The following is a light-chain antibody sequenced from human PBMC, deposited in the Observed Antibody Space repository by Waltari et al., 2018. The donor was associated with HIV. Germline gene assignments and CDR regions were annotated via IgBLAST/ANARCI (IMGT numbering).Light chain of an antibody. J-gene: IGKJ4*01. V-gene: IGKV3-11*01. Sequence: EIVLTQSQATLSLSPGERATLSCRASQRVDNLLAWYQHRSGQAPRLLIFDTSNRATGIPARFSGSGSGTDFTLTISSVEPEDFAIYFCQQRSDWRRLTFGGGTRLEIK. CDR1: QRVDNL. CDR2: DTS. CDR3: QQRSDWRRLT.